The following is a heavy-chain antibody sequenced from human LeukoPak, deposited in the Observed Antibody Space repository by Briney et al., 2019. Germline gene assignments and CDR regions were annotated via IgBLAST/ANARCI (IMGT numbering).Heavy chain of an antibody. D-gene: IGHD2-2*01. V-gene: IGHV1-69*04. CDR3: ARQGYCSSTSCYEEYDP. CDR2: IIPILGIA. Sequence: SVTVSCKASGGTFSSYAISWVRQAPGQGLEWMGRIIPILGIANYAQKFQGRVTITADKSTSTAYMELSSLRSEDTAVYYCARQGYCSSTSCYEEYDPWGQGTLVTVSS. CDR1: GGTFSSYA. J-gene: IGHJ5*02.